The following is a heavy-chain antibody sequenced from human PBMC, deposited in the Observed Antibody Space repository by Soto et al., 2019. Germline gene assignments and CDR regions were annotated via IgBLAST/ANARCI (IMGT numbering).Heavy chain of an antibody. CDR1: GYTFASYA. Sequence: QVQLVQSGAEVKKPGASVKVSCKASGYTFASYAISWMRQAPGQGLEWMGWISAYNGNTNYAQKTXGRVTTPTDTSTSTAYMELRSLTSDATAVYYCARDPPPPDYWGQGTLVTVSS. CDR3: ARDPPPPDY. V-gene: IGHV1-18*01. CDR2: ISAYNGNT. J-gene: IGHJ4*02.